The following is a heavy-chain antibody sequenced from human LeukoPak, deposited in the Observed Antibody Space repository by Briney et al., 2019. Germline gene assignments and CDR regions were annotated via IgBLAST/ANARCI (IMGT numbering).Heavy chain of an antibody. Sequence: SETLSLTCAVSGDSITNLIYYWGWIRQPPGKGLEWIGEINHSGSTNYNPSLKSRVTISVDTSKNQFSLKLSSVTAADTAVYYCAREKRDYGDPRTFDYWGQGTLVTVSS. J-gene: IGHJ4*02. CDR1: GDSITNLIYY. D-gene: IGHD4-17*01. CDR3: AREKRDYGDPRTFDY. V-gene: IGHV4-39*07. CDR2: INHSGST.